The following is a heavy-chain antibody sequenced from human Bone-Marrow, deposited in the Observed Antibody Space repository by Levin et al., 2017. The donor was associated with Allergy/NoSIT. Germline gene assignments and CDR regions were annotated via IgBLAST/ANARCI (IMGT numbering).Heavy chain of an antibody. J-gene: IGHJ4*02. Sequence: GGSLRLSCAASGFTFNSYSMSWVRQGPIKGLEWVSSISGSGTTTYYADSVKGRFTISRDNSKNTLYLQINSLRVGDTAVYYCAKVAYWELPPGELAWGQGTLVTVSS. CDR2: ISGSGTTT. CDR3: AKVAYWELPPGELA. V-gene: IGHV3-23*01. CDR1: GFTFNSYS. D-gene: IGHD1-26*01.